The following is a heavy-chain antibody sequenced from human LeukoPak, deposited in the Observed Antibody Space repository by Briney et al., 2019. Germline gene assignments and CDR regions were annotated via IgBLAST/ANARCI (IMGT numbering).Heavy chain of an antibody. CDR1: GFTFSDYY. CDR3: ARAPSEKGAKGLYFDY. D-gene: IGHD1-26*01. V-gene: IGHV3-11*04. CDR2: ISSSGSTI. J-gene: IGHJ4*02. Sequence: GGSLRLSCAASGFTFSDYYMSWIRQAPGKGLEWVSYISSSGSTIYYADSVKGRFTISRDNAKNSLYLQMNSLRAEDTAVYYCARAPSEKGAKGLYFDYWGQGTLVTDSS.